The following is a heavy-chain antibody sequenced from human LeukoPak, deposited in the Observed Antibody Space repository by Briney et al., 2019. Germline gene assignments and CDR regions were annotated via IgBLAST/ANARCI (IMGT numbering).Heavy chain of an antibody. CDR1: GYSISSGYY. Sequence: PSETLSLTCTVSGYSISSGYYWTWIRQPPGKGLEWIGNMYHSGSTYNNPSLKSRVTISVDTSKNQFSLKLSSVTAADTAVYYCARTTEGGYSYGYFYYYYMDVWGKGTTVTISS. CDR3: ARTTEGGYSYGYFYYYYMDV. CDR2: MYHSGST. J-gene: IGHJ6*03. D-gene: IGHD5-18*01. V-gene: IGHV4-38-2*02.